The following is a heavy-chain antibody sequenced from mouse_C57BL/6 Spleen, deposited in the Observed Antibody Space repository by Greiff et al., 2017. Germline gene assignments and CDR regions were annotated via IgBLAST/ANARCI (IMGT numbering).Heavy chain of an antibody. V-gene: IGHV1-54*01. CDR2: INPGSGGT. CDR3: ARSGPTTVVAHWYFDV. CDR1: GYAFTNYL. D-gene: IGHD1-1*01. Sequence: LVRPGTSVKVSCKASGYAFTNYLIEWVEQRPGQGLEWIGVINPGSGGTNYNEKFKGKATLTADKSSSTAYMQLSSLTSEDSAVYFWARSGPTTVVAHWYFDVWGTGTTVTVSS. J-gene: IGHJ1*03.